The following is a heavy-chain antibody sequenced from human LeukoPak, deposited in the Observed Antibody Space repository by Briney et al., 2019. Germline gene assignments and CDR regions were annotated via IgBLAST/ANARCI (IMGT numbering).Heavy chain of an antibody. CDR1: GGSISSYY. V-gene: IGHV4-59*01. D-gene: IGHD4-23*01. J-gene: IGHJ5*02. CDR3: ARADYGGKGAFDP. CDR2: IYYSGST. Sequence: PSETLSLTCTVSGGSISSYYWSWIRQPPGKGPEWIGYIYYSGSTNYNPSLKSRVTISVDTSKNQFSLKLSSVTAADTAVYYCARADYGGKGAFDPWGQGTLVTVSS.